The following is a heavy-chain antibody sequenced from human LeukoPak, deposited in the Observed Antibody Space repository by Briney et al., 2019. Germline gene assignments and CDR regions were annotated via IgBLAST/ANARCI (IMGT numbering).Heavy chain of an antibody. CDR3: GRGESSTPPYYYYYMDV. CDR2: IYYSGST. D-gene: IGHD6-13*01. V-gene: IGHV4-59*01. Sequence: SSETLSLTCTVSGGSISSYYWSWIRQPPGKGLEWIGYIYYSGSTNYNPSLKGRVTISVDTSKNQFSLKLNSVTAADTAVYYCGRGESSTPPYYYYYMDVWGKGTTVTVSS. J-gene: IGHJ6*03. CDR1: GGSISSYY.